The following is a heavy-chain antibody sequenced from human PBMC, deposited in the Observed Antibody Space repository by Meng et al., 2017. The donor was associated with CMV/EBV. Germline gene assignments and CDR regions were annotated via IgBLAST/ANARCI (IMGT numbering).Heavy chain of an antibody. Sequence: GESLKISCAASGFTFSTYAMSWVRQAPGKGLEWVSAISGSGGSTYYADPVKGRFTISRDNSKNTLYLQMNSLRAEDTAVYYCAKDIVVVPAALDHWGQGTLVTVSS. CDR3: AKDIVVVPAALDH. CDR1: GFTFSTYA. V-gene: IGHV3-23*01. D-gene: IGHD2-2*01. CDR2: ISGSGGST. J-gene: IGHJ4*02.